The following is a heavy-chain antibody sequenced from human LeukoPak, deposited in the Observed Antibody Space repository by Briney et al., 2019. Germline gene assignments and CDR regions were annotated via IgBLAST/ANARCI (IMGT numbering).Heavy chain of an antibody. CDR1: GFTFSSYG. V-gene: IGHV3-30*02. CDR3: AKDLHCSGGSCHGIDY. CDR2: IRYDGSNK. Sequence: GGSLRLSCAASGFTFSSYGMHWVRQAPGKGLDCVAFIRYDGSNKYYADSVKGRFTISRDNSKNTLYLQMNSLRAEDTAVYYCAKDLHCSGGSCHGIDYWGQGTLVTVSS. D-gene: IGHD2-15*01. J-gene: IGHJ4*02.